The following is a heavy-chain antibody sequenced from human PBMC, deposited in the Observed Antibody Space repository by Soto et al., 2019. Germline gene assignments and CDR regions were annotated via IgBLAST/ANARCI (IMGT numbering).Heavy chain of an antibody. CDR3: ARGFRGGDADWFDP. Sequence: ASVKVSCKASGGTFSSYISWVRQAPGQGLEWMGRIIPILGIANYAQKFQGRVTITRDKSTSTAYMELSSLRSEDTAVYYCARGFRGGDADWFDPWGQGTLVTVSS. CDR2: IIPILGIA. V-gene: IGHV1-69*04. J-gene: IGHJ5*02. CDR1: GGTFSSY. D-gene: IGHD2-21*02.